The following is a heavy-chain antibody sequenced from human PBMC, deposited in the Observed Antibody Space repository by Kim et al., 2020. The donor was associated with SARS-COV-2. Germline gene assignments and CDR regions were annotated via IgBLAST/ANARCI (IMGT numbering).Heavy chain of an antibody. Sequence: GGSLRLSCAASGFTFSSYSMNWVRQAPGKGLEWVSSISSSSSYIYYADSVKCRFTISRDNAKNSLYLQMNSLRAEDTAVYYCARGQGIAVAARNFDYWGQGTLVTVSS. CDR3: ARGQGIAVAARNFDY. J-gene: IGHJ4*02. D-gene: IGHD6-19*01. CDR1: GFTFSSYS. CDR2: ISSSSSYI. V-gene: IGHV3-21*01.